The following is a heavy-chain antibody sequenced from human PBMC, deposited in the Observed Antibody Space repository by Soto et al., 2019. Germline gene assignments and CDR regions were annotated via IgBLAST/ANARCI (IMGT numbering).Heavy chain of an antibody. J-gene: IGHJ5*02. D-gene: IGHD6-19*01. Sequence: SQTLSLTCAISGDSVSSNSAAWNWIRQSPSRGLEWLGRTYYRSKWYNDYAVSVKSRITINPDTSKNQFSLQLNSVTPEDTAVNYFASGLGPTPVAGTSCFDPWGRGTLFPVPS. CDR1: GDSVSSNSAA. CDR3: ASGLGPTPVAGTSCFDP. CDR2: TYYRSKWYN. V-gene: IGHV6-1*01.